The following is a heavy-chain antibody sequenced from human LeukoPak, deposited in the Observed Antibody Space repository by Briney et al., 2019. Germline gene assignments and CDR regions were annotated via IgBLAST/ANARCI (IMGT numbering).Heavy chain of an antibody. V-gene: IGHV4-59*12. CDR1: GGSISSYY. Sequence: PSETLSLTCTVSGGSISSYYWSWIRQPPGKGLEWIGYIYYSGSTNYNPSLKSRVTISVDTSKNQFSLKLSSVTAADTAVYYCARRLSDSSGYYGYNPWGQGTLVTVSS. D-gene: IGHD3-22*01. CDR2: IYYSGST. CDR3: ARRLSDSSGYYGYNP. J-gene: IGHJ5*02.